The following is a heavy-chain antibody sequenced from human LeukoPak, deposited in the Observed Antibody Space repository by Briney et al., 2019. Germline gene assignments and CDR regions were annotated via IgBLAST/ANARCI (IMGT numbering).Heavy chain of an antibody. D-gene: IGHD2-2*01. CDR2: IYYSGGT. CDR1: GGSISSSSYY. V-gene: IGHV4-39*07. CDR3: AREKQGPAQWFVP. J-gene: IGHJ5*02. Sequence: SETLSLTCTVSGGSISSSSYYWGWIRQPPGKGLEWIGSIYYSGGTHYIPSLKSRVTISVDTSNNQFSLRLTSVTAADTAVYYRAREKQGPAQWFVPWGEGTLVTVSS.